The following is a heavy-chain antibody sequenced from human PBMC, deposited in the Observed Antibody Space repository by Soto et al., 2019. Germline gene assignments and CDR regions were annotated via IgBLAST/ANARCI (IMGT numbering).Heavy chain of an antibody. V-gene: IGHV3-48*01. CDR2: ISSTSSNI. CDR3: ARGLIFGGSD. CDR1: GFTFSSYS. Sequence: EVQLVESGGGLVQPGGSLRLSCAASGFTFSSYSMNWVRQAPGKGLEWVSYISSTSSNIYYADSVKGRFTISRDNAKRSLYLQMNGVRAVYTAVYYCARGLIFGGSDWGQGTLVTVSS. J-gene: IGHJ4*02. D-gene: IGHD3-3*01.